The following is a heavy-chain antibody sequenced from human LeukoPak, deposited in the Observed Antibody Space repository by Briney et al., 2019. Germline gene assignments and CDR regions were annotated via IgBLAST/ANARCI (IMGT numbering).Heavy chain of an antibody. CDR2: ISGSGGST. CDR3: AKNSRSGSNNPYYFDY. Sequence: PGGSLRLSCAASGFTFSSYAMSWVRQAPGKGLEWVSAISGSGGSTYYADSVKGRFTISRDNSKNTLYLQMNSLRAEDTAVYYCAKNSRSGSNNPYYFDYWGQGTLVTVSS. V-gene: IGHV3-23*01. D-gene: IGHD3-10*01. CDR1: GFTFSSYA. J-gene: IGHJ4*02.